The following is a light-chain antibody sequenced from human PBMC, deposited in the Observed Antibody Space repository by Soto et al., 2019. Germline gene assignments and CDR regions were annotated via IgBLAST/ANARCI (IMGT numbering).Light chain of an antibody. J-gene: IGLJ3*02. CDR1: SGHSSYA. Sequence: QSVLTQSPSASASLGASVKLTCTLSSGHSSYAIAWHQQQPEKGPRYLMKLNSDGSHSKGDGIPDRFSGSSSGAERYLTISSLQSEDEADYYCQTWGTGILVFGGGTNPTVL. CDR3: QTWGTGILV. V-gene: IGLV4-69*01. CDR2: LNSDGSH.